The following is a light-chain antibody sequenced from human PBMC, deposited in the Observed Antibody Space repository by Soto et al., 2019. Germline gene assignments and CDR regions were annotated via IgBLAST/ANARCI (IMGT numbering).Light chain of an antibody. J-gene: IGKJ1*01. CDR2: AAS. CDR1: QTITNY. V-gene: IGKV1-39*01. CDR3: QQRYRSPWT. Sequence: DIQMTQSPSSLSASVGDRVTITCRASQTITNYLNWYQQKPGKAPKLLIYAASTLLSGVPSRFTGGGSGTDFTLTIDSLQPEDFATYFWQQRYRSPWTFGQGTKVEI.